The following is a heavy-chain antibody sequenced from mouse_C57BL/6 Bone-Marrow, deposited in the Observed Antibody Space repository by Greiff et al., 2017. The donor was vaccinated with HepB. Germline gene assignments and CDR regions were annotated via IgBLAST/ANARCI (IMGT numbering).Heavy chain of an antibody. Sequence: EVQLQQSGPELVKPGASVKMSCKASGYTFTDYNMHWVKQSHGKSLEWIGYINPNNGGTSYNQKFKGKATLTVNKSSSTAYMELRSLTSEDSAVYYCARRFYYSNYDLAWFAYWGQGTLVTVSA. D-gene: IGHD2-5*01. V-gene: IGHV1-22*01. CDR3: ARRFYYSNYDLAWFAY. CDR1: GYTFTDYN. CDR2: INPNNGGT. J-gene: IGHJ3*01.